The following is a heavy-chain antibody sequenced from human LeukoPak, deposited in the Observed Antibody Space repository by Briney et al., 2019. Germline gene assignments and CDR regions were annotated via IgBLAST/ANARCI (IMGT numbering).Heavy chain of an antibody. V-gene: IGHV3-23*01. CDR1: EFSVGSNY. J-gene: IGHJ4*02. CDR3: AKDRKYDFWSGYYLGLV. D-gene: IGHD3-3*01. Sequence: GGSLRLSCAASEFSVGSNYMTWVRQAPGKGLEWVSAISGSGGSTYYADSVKGRFTISRDNSKNTLYLQMNSLRAEDTAVYYCAKDRKYDFWSGYYLGLVWGQGTLVTVSS. CDR2: ISGSGGST.